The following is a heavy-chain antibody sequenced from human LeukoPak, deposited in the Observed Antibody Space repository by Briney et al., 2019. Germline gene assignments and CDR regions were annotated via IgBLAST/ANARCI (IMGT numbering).Heavy chain of an antibody. D-gene: IGHD3-22*01. CDR2: INTSGNT. V-gene: IGHV4-4*07. CDR1: GGSISSYY. J-gene: IGHJ4*02. CDR3: AGDKRDDSSGYYTVFDY. Sequence: SETLSLTCTVSGGSISSYYWSWIRQPAGKGLEWIGRINTSGNTNYNPSLKSRVTMSVDTSKNQFSLKLSSVTAADTAVYYCAGDKRDDSSGYYTVFDYWGQGTLVTVSS.